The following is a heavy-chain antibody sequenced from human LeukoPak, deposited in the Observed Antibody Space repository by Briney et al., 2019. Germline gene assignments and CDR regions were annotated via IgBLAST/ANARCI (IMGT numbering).Heavy chain of an antibody. J-gene: IGHJ4*02. D-gene: IGHD1-26*01. CDR3: ASTGGSYAGY. CDR1: GFTFSSND. V-gene: IGHV3-53*04. CDR2: IYSGGST. Sequence: PGGSLRLSCAASGFTFSSNDMSWVRQAPGKGLEWVSVIYSGGSTYYADSVKRRFTISRPNSKHTLYLQLNSLRAEDTAVYCCASTGGSYAGYWGQGTLVPVSS.